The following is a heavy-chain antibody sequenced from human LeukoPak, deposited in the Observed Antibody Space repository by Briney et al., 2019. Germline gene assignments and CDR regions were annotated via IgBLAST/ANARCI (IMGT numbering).Heavy chain of an antibody. CDR2: ISHDGGTT. Sequence: GGSLRLSCSASGFTFSTYAMHWVRQAPGRGLEYIPAISHDGGTTYYADSVKGRFTISRDNSKNTLYLQMSSLRVEDTALYYCAPGKFDYWGQGALVIVSS. V-gene: IGHV3-64D*06. CDR1: GFTFSTYA. J-gene: IGHJ4*02. CDR3: APGKFDY.